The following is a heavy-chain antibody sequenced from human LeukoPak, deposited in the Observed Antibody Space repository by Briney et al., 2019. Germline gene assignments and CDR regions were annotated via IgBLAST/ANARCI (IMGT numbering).Heavy chain of an antibody. D-gene: IGHD3-10*01. CDR2: INPYNGNT. J-gene: IGHJ3*01. CDR3: ARGNYGALDF. V-gene: IGHV1-18*01. CDR1: GYTFPSHG. Sequence: ASVKVSCKTSGYTFPSHGIAWVRQAAGQGLEWLGWINPYNGNTYYAQKAQGTVTMTTDTSATTAYMELRSLRSDDTAVYYCARGNYGALDFWGQGTMVTVSS.